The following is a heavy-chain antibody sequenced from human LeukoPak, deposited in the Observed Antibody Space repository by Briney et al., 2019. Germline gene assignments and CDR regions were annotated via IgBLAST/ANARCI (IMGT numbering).Heavy chain of an antibody. V-gene: IGHV3-23*01. J-gene: IGHJ4*02. CDR2: ISGSGGST. D-gene: IGHD6-6*01. Sequence: GGSLRLSCAASGFTFSNYAMSWVRQAPGKGLEWVSTISGSGGSTNYADSVKGRFTISRDNSKNTLSLQMNSLRAEDTAVFYCAKDRGLWSILALSPPGEFDYWGQGTLVTVSS. CDR1: GFTFSNYA. CDR3: AKDRGLWSILALSPPGEFDY.